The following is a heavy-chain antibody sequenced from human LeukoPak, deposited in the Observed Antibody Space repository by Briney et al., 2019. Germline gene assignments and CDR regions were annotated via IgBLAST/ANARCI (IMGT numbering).Heavy chain of an antibody. V-gene: IGHV3-20*04. CDR1: GFTLDDYD. Sequence: GESLRLSCAASGFTLDDYDMGWVRQAPGKGLEWVSGVNWNGDSTGYADSVKGRFTISRDNAKNTVFLRMSSLRAEDTALYYCARKSASGNYPLDYWGQGTLVTVSS. D-gene: IGHD3-10*01. CDR2: VNWNGDST. J-gene: IGHJ4*02. CDR3: ARKSASGNYPLDY.